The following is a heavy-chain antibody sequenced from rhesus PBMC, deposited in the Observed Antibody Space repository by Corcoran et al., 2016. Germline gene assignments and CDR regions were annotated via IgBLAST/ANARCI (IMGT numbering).Heavy chain of an antibody. J-gene: IGHJ4*01. CDR2: RSSDGSKK. CDR3: TRFDY. V-gene: IGHV3-54*02. CDR1: GCTFTHYG. Sequence: EVQVVESGGGLVQPGGSLRLSCAASGCTFTHYGFHWVRQAQGKGLEWVAVRSSDGSKKYYADSVEDRFTISRDNSKNMVYLQMNNLKLEDMAVYYCTRFDYWGQGVLVTVSS.